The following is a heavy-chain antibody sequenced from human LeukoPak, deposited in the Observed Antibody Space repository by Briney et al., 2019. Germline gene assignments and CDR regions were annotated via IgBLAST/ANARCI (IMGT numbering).Heavy chain of an antibody. J-gene: IGHJ3*02. V-gene: IGHV1-3*01. CDR3: ARGFRDTYYDFWSGYSGAFDI. D-gene: IGHD3-3*01. CDR2: INAGNGNT. Sequence: ASVKVSCKASGYTFTSYAMHWVRQAPGQRLEWMGWINAGNGNTKYSQKFQGRVTITRDTSASTAYMELSSLRSEDTAVYYCARGFRDTYYDFWSGYSGAFDIWGQGTMVTVSS. CDR1: GYTFTSYA.